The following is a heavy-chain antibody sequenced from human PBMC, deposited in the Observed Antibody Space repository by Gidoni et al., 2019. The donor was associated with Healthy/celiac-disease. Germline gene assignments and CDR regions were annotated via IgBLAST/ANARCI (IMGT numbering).Heavy chain of an antibody. CDR3: CALGSGSYRAEYFQH. CDR1: GFTVSSNY. D-gene: IGHD3-10*01. CDR2: IYSGGST. V-gene: IGHV3-66*02. J-gene: IGHJ1*01. Sequence: EVQLVESGGGLVQPGGSLRLSCAASGFTVSSNYMSWVRQAPGKGLEWVSVIYSGGSTYYADSVKGRFTISRDNSKNTLYLQMNSLRAEDTAVYYCCALGSGSYRAEYFQHWGQGTLVTVSS.